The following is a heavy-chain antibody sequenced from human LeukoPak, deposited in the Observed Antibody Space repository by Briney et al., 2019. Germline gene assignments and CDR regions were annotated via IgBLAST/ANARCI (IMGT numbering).Heavy chain of an antibody. Sequence: SVKVSCKASGGTFSSYAISWVRQAPGQGLEWMGGIIPVFGTANYAQKFQGRVTITADKSTSTAYMELSSLRSEDTAVYYCAKQYYDFGSGYKNYYYYYMDVWGKGTTVTVSS. D-gene: IGHD3-3*01. CDR1: GGTFSSYA. CDR2: IIPVFGTA. CDR3: AKQYYDFGSGYKNYYYYYMDV. V-gene: IGHV1-69*06. J-gene: IGHJ6*03.